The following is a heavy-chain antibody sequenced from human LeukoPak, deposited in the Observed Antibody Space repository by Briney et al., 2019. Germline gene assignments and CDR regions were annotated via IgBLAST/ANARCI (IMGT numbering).Heavy chain of an antibody. CDR3: ARHVPPYYYDSSGQTRKAFDI. Sequence: PSETLSLTCAVYGGSFSGYYWSWIRQPPGKGLEWIGEINHSGSTNYNPSLKSRVTISVDTSKNQFSLKLSSVTAADTAVYYCARHVPPYYYDSSGQTRKAFDIWGQGTVVTVSS. D-gene: IGHD3-22*01. CDR2: INHSGST. CDR1: GGSFSGYY. V-gene: IGHV4-34*01. J-gene: IGHJ3*02.